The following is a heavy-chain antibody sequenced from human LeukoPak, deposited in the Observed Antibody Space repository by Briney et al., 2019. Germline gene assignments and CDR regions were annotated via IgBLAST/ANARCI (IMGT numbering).Heavy chain of an antibody. CDR1: GFTFSSYW. V-gene: IGHV3-7*01. J-gene: IGHJ6*02. Sequence: QSGGSLRPSCAASGFTFSSYWMSWVRQAPGKGLEWVANIKQDGSEKYYVDSVKGRFTISRDNAKNSLYLQMNSLRAEDTAVYYCARSIAAAGTGLAQYYYYGMDVWGQGTTVTVSS. CDR3: ARSIAAAGTGLAQYYYYGMDV. D-gene: IGHD6-13*01. CDR2: IKQDGSEK.